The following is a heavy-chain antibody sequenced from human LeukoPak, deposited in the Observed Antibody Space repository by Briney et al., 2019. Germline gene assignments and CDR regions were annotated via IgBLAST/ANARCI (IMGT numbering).Heavy chain of an antibody. J-gene: IGHJ5*02. Sequence: ETLSLTCTVSGGSISSYYWGWIRQPPGKGLEWVSSISSSSSYIYYADSVKGRFTISRDNAKNSLYLQMNSLRAEDTAVYYCARESTEDRPGSWGQGTLVTVSS. CDR3: ARESTEDRPGS. V-gene: IGHV3-21*01. D-gene: IGHD5/OR15-5a*01. CDR2: ISSSSSYI. CDR1: GGSISSYY.